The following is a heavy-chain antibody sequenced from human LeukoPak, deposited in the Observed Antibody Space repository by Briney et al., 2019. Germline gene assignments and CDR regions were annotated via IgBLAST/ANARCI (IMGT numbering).Heavy chain of an antibody. CDR2: INHSGST. D-gene: IGHD1-14*01. V-gene: IGHV4-34*01. Sequence: PSETLSLTCAVYGGSFSGYYWSWIRQPPGKGLEWIGEINHSGSTNFNRSLKSRLTISVDTSKNQFSMKVRSVTAADTAVYYCARASEDYYYYYMDVWGKGTTVTISS. CDR1: GGSFSGYY. CDR3: ARASEDYYYYYMDV. J-gene: IGHJ6*03.